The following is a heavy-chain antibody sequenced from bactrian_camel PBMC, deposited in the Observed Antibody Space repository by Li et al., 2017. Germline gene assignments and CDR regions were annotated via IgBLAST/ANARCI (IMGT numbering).Heavy chain of an antibody. CDR2: IDSVGFT. CDR3: ARKRRFGSCIDDMTAGDY. CDR1: ATDYNHNC. J-gene: IGHJ4*01. Sequence: HVQLVESGGGTVQAGGSLKLSCTATATDYNHNCMGWFRQATGEERERVATIDSVGFTTYGDAVRGRFTISKDNDKTVYLEMNNLQPEDTAMYYCARKRRFGSCIDDMTAGDYWGQGTQVTVS. D-gene: IGHD5*01. V-gene: IGHV3S53*01.